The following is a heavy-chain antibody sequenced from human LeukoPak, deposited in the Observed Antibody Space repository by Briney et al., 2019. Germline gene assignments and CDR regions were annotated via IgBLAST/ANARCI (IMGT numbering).Heavy chain of an antibody. CDR3: ARGSTYSSGWYTGFDY. D-gene: IGHD6-19*01. CDR2: ISSSGSTI. J-gene: IGHJ4*02. Sequence: GGSLRLSCAASGFTFSDYYMSWIRQAPGKGLEWVSYISSSGSTIYYADSVKGRFTISRDNAKKSVYLQMNSLRAEDTAVYYCARGSTYSSGWYTGFDYWGQGTLVTVSS. V-gene: IGHV3-11*04. CDR1: GFTFSDYY.